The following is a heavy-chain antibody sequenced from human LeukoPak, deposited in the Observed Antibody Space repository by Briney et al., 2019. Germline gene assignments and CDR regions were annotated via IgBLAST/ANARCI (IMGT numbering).Heavy chain of an antibody. CDR3: ARDSELVVAATDYYYSGMDV. Sequence: ASVKVSCKASGYIFTSYGISWVRQAPGQGLEWMGWISAYNGNTNYAQKLQGRVTMTTDTSTSTAYMELRSLRSDDTAVYYCARDSELVVAATDYYYSGMDVWGQGTTVTVSS. CDR2: ISAYNGNT. D-gene: IGHD2-15*01. V-gene: IGHV1-18*01. CDR1: GYIFTSYG. J-gene: IGHJ6*02.